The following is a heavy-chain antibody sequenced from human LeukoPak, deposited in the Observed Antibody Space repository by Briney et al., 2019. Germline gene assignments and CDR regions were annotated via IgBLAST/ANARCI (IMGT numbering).Heavy chain of an antibody. J-gene: IGHJ4*02. CDR2: IKSKTDGGTT. CDR3: TTVQPATATYFDY. D-gene: IGHD4-11*01. V-gene: IGHV3-15*01. CDR1: GFTFSNAW. Sequence: PGGSLRLSCAASGFTFSNAWMSWVRQAPGKGLEWVGRIKSKTDGGTTDYAAPVKGRFTISRDDSKNTLYLQMNSLKTEDTAVYYCTTVQPATATYFDYWGQGTLVTVSS.